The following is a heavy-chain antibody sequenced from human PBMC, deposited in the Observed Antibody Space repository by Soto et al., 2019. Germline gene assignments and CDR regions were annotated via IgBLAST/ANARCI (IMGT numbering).Heavy chain of an antibody. J-gene: IGHJ3*01. CDR3: ARGLRYSYKDGFDR. V-gene: IGHV3-30-3*01. CDR1: GFTFNNYA. D-gene: IGHD5-18*01. CDR2: ISFDAINQ. Sequence: LVVESGGGVVQPGKSLRLSCVASGFTFNNYAMHWVRQAPGKGLEWVAGISFDAINQYYAESVRGRYTIARKNSKNKLSLEMNSLRVVDTAVYYCARGLRYSYKDGFDRWGQGTTVNVSS.